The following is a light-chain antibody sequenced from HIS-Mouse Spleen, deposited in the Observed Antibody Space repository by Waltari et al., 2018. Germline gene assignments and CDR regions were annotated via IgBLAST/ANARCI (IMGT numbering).Light chain of an antibody. CDR1: VLAKKY. J-gene: IGLJ3*02. CDR3: YSAADNKSWV. CDR2: KDS. Sequence: SYELTQPSSVSVSPGQTARITCSGDVLAKKYARWFQQKPGQAPVLVIYKDSERPSGIPERFSGSSSGTTVTLTIGGAQVEDEADYYCYSAADNKSWVFGGGTKLTVL. V-gene: IGLV3-27*01.